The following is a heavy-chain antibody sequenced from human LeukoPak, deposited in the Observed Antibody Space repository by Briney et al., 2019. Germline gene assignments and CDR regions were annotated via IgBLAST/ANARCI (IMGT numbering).Heavy chain of an antibody. CDR1: GGSLSGHY. V-gene: IGHV4-59*11. D-gene: IGHD2-2*01. CDR3: ARFSWGCSTASCYLTN. Sequence: SETLSLTCTVGGGSLSGHYWGWIRQPPGKGLELVGHIYYTGTTFYNPSLNSRVTITLNTSRNQFSLRLTSVIAADTAVYYCARFSWGCSTASCYLTNWGQGALVTVSS. J-gene: IGHJ4*02. CDR2: IYYTGTT.